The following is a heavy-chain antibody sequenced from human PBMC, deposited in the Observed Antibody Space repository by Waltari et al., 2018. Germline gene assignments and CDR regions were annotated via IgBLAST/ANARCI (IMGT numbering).Heavy chain of an antibody. V-gene: IGHV4-61*02. CDR3: ARLEHLSGRVL. Sequence: QVRLQESGPGLVKSSRTLSLTRSASGDSLTSGSYYWGWIRQAAGKGLEYIARISKTGTTSYNPSRERRVTILIDTSKNEFSLKIDSVTAADTAVYYCARLEHLSGRVLWGQGTLVTVSS. J-gene: IGHJ4*02. CDR2: ISKTGTT. CDR1: GDSLTSGSYY. D-gene: IGHD3-16*01.